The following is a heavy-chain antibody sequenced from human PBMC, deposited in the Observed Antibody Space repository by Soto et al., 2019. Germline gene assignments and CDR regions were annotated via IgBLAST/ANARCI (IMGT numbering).Heavy chain of an antibody. J-gene: IGHJ5*02. CDR2: IYYSGST. D-gene: IGHD3-3*01. Sequence: PSETLSLTCTVSGGSISSYYWSWIRQPPGKGLEWIGYIYYSGSTNYNPSLKSRVTISVDTSKNQFSLKLSSVTAADTAVYYCASLGQYDFWVFEPWGQGTLVTVSS. CDR1: GGSISSYY. CDR3: ASLGQYDFWVFEP. V-gene: IGHV4-59*01.